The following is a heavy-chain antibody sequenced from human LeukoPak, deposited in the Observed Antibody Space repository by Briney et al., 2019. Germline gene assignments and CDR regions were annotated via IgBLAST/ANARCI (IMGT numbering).Heavy chain of an antibody. CDR1: GFTFSSYS. V-gene: IGHV3-21*01. Sequence: GGSLRLSCAASGFTFSSYSMNWVRQAPGKGLEWVSSISSSSSYIYYADSVKGRFTISRDNAKNSLYLQMNSLRAEDTAVYYCARSHDYGDYVVDCWGQGTLVTVSS. CDR3: ARSHDYGDYVVDC. D-gene: IGHD4-17*01. J-gene: IGHJ4*02. CDR2: ISSSSSYI.